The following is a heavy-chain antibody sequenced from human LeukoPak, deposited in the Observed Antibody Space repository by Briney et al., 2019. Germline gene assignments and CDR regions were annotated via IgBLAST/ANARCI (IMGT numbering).Heavy chain of an antibody. Sequence: ASVKVSCKASGYTFTGYYMHWVRQAPGQGLEWMGWINPNSGGTNYAQKFQGRVTMTRDASISTAYMELSSLRSEDTAVYYCARGRGDSSSWYFQGRGPFDPWGQGTLVTVSS. CDR3: ARGRGDSSSWYFQGRGPFDP. V-gene: IGHV1-2*02. CDR2: INPNSGGT. D-gene: IGHD6-13*01. CDR1: GYTFTGYY. J-gene: IGHJ5*02.